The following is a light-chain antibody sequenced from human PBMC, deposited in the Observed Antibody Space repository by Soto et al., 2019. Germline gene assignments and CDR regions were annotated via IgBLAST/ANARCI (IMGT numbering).Light chain of an antibody. J-gene: IGKJ1*01. CDR1: QGISNF. CDR2: AAS. Sequence: DIQMTQSPSSLSASVGDRVTITCRASQGISNFLAWYQQKPGKVPKLLIYAASTLQSGVPSRFSGSGSGTEFTLTITRLQPEDVATYYCQKYTSAPWTFGQGTKVEIK. CDR3: QKYTSAPWT. V-gene: IGKV1-27*01.